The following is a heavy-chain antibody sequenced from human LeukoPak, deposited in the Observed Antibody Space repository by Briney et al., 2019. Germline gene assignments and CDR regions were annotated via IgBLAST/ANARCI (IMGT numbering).Heavy chain of an antibody. J-gene: IGHJ4*02. CDR1: GFTFSSYS. CDR3: AKTEYSSSSGFDY. Sequence: GGSLRLSCAASGFTFSSYSMNWVRQAPGKGLEWVSHISSSSNTIYYADSVKGRFTISRDNAKNSLYLQMNSLRVEDTAVYYCAKTEYSSSSGFDYWGQGTLVTVSS. D-gene: IGHD6-6*01. V-gene: IGHV3-48*01. CDR2: ISSSSNTI.